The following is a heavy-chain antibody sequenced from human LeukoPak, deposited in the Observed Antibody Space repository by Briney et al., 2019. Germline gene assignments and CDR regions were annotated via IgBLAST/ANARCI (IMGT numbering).Heavy chain of an antibody. Sequence: SQTLSLTCCVSGGFISRGGYSWNGIRQHPGKRLEWIGYTYYSGTTNYNPSLKRRIMISVDTSKKQFTLTRNSVTAADRAVYYCVRGQVSSSWYRDEAFGVWGQGTMVTVSS. CDR3: VRGQVSSSWYRDEAFGV. CDR2: TYYSGTT. D-gene: IGHD6-13*01. CDR1: GGFISRGGYS. V-gene: IGHV4-31*03. J-gene: IGHJ3*01.